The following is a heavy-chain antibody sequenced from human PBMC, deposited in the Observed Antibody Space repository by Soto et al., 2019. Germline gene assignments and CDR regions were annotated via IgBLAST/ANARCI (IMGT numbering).Heavy chain of an antibody. CDR3: SRLLRLRSPPQYYYYGMNV. CDR1: GCSITSGGYY. D-gene: IGHD5-12*01. CDR2: INHSGST. J-gene: IGHJ6*02. Sequence: SETLSLTCTVSGCSITSGGYYWTWIRQHPGKGLEWIGEINHSGSTNYNPSLKSRVTISVDTSKNQFSLKLSSVTAADTAVYYCSRLLRLRSPPQYYYYGMNVWGQGTTVTVS. V-gene: IGHV4-34*01.